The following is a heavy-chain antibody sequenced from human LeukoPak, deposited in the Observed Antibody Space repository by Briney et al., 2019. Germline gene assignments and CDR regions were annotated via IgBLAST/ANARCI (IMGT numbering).Heavy chain of an antibody. CDR3: ATRYCSGGSCPNYYYYYINV. J-gene: IGHJ6*03. CDR1: GYTLTELS. V-gene: IGHV1-24*01. D-gene: IGHD2-15*01. Sequence: GASVKVSCKVSGYTLTELSMHWVRQAPGKGLEWRGGFDSEVGKTIYAKTFQCRVTMTDDTSTDTAYMELSSLRSEDTAVYYCATRYCSGGSCPNYYYYYINVWGKGTTVTISS. CDR2: FDSEVGKT.